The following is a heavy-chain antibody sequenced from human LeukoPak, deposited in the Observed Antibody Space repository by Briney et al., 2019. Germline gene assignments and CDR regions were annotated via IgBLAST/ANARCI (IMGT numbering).Heavy chain of an antibody. D-gene: IGHD6-19*01. V-gene: IGHV3-21*01. J-gene: IGHJ5*01. CDR1: GLTFSSYT. Sequence: GGSLRLSCAASGLTFSSYTMTWVRQAPGKGLEWVSCISSSSSYMYYGDTLKGRFTISRDNATNSLYLQMDNLRGEDTAIYYCARALTPASGWLGSWGQGTLVTVSS. CDR3: ARALTPASGWLGS. CDR2: ISSSSSYM.